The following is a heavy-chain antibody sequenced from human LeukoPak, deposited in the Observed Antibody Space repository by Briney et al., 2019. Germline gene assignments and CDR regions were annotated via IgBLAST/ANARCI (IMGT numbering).Heavy chain of an antibody. J-gene: IGHJ6*03. CDR2: ISAYNGNT. D-gene: IGHD1-26*01. V-gene: IGHV1-18*01. CDR3: ARESGRIVGATRGRGYYYYYMDV. CDR1: GYTFTSYG. Sequence: ASVKVSCKASGYTFTSYGISWVRQAPGQGLEWMGWISAYNGNTNYAQKLQGRVTMTTDTSTSTAYMELRSLRSDDTAVYYCARESGRIVGATRGRGYYYYYMDVWGKGTTVTISS.